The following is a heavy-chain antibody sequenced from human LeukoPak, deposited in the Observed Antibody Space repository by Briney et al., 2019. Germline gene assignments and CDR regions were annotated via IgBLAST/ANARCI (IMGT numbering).Heavy chain of an antibody. J-gene: IGHJ1*01. V-gene: IGHV4-34*01. CDR1: GGSFSGYY. Sequence: SETLSLTCAVYGGSFSGYYWSWIRQPPGKGLEWIGEINHSGSTNYNPSLKSRVTISVDTSKNQFSLKLSSVTAADTAVYYCARAISGSYRRGGFFQYWGQGTLVTVSS. CDR2: INHSGST. D-gene: IGHD1-26*01. CDR3: ARAISGSYRRGGFFQY.